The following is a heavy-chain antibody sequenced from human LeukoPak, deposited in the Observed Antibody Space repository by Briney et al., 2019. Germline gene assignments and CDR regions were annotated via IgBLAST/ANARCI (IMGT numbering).Heavy chain of an antibody. CDR1: GGSMSGFF. Sequence: SETLFLTCTVSGGSMSGFFWTWIRQPPGRALEWIGSIYYRGSSTKYNPSLKSRVTISVDTSKSQFSLNLNSATAADTAVYYCARTSRHFYGSGTNLTPWPAGMDVWGQGTTVTVSS. D-gene: IGHD3-10*01. CDR2: IYYRGSST. J-gene: IGHJ6*02. CDR3: ARTSRHFYGSGTNLTPWPAGMDV. V-gene: IGHV4-59*01.